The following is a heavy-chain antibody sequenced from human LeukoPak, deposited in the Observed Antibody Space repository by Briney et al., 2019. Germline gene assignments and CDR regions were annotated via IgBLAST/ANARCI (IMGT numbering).Heavy chain of an antibody. D-gene: IGHD2-21*02. J-gene: IGHJ3*01. V-gene: IGHV4-59*11. CDR2: IYYTGTT. Sequence: SETLSLTCTVSGGSISSHYWSWLRQSPERGLEWIGFIYYTGTTRYNPSLRGRFTMSVDSSRNHFSLKLTSMTAADTALYYCARLLNNDNAGDPDTFDLWGQGTMVTVSS. CDR3: ARLLNNDNAGDPDTFDL. CDR1: GGSISSHY.